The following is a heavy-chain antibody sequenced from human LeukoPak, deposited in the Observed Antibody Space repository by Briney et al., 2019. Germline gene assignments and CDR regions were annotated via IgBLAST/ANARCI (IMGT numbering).Heavy chain of an antibody. CDR2: IHYSGTT. D-gene: IGHD3-22*01. V-gene: IGHV4-39*07. J-gene: IGHJ4*02. Sequence: SETLSLTCTASGGSISSNSYYWGWIRQPSGKRLEWIGSIHYSGTTYYNPSLKSRVTISVDTSKNQFSLKLSSVTAADTAVYFCAREGGDSSGYYHDSWGQGTLVTVSS. CDR3: AREGGDSSGYYHDS. CDR1: GGSISSNSYY.